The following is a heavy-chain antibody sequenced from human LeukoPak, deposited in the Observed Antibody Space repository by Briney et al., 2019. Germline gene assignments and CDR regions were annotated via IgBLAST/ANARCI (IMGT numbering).Heavy chain of an antibody. V-gene: IGHV3-23*01. CDR3: ARGLDTLDPLAY. J-gene: IGHJ4*02. Sequence: PGGSLRLSCAASGFTFSSYAMTWVRQAPGKGLEWVSAISGSGASTYYADSVKGRFTISRDNSKNTMYLQMNSLRAEDTAVYYCARGLDTLDPLAYWGQGTLVTVSS. CDR2: ISGSGAST. D-gene: IGHD1-1*01. CDR1: GFTFSSYA.